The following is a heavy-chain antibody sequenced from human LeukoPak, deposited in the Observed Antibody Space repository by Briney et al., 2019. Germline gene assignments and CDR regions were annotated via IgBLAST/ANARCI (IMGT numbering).Heavy chain of an antibody. J-gene: IGHJ4*02. V-gene: IGHV3-23*01. CDR2: ISGSGGST. CDR1: GFTFSSYT. D-gene: IGHD3-3*01. Sequence: GGSLRLSCAASGFTFSSYTMSWVRQAPGKGLERVSAISGSGGSTYYADSVKGRFTISRDNSKNTLYLQMNSLRAEDTAVYYCAKVTGITIFGVVIDEYYFDYWGQGTLVTVSS. CDR3: AKVTGITIFGVVIDEYYFDY.